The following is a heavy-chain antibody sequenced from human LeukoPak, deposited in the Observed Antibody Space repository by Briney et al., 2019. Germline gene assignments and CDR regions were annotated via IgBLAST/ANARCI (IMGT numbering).Heavy chain of an antibody. CDR2: ICYSGST. D-gene: IGHD3-3*01. Sequence: PSETLSLTCSVSGGSISSSSYYWGWIRQPPGKGLEWIANICYSGSTYYHPSLKSRVTISVDTSKNQFSLKLSSVTPADTAVYYCAGLPNYDFWSGYYADAFDIWGQGTMVTVSS. J-gene: IGHJ3*02. V-gene: IGHV4-39*07. CDR3: AGLPNYDFWSGYYADAFDI. CDR1: GGSISSSSYY.